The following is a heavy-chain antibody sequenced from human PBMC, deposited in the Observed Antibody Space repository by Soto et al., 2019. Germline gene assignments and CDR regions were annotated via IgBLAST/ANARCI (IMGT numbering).Heavy chain of an antibody. CDR3: ARDLGSSSWPHPLDY. CDR2: IIPIFGTA. V-gene: IGHV1-69*13. J-gene: IGHJ4*02. Sequence: SVKVSCKAAGGTFSSYAISWVRQAPGQGLEWMGGIIPIFGTANYAQKFQGRVTITADESTSTAYMELSSLRSEDTAVYYCARDLGSSSWPHPLDYWGQGTLVTVSS. CDR1: GGTFSSYA. D-gene: IGHD6-13*01.